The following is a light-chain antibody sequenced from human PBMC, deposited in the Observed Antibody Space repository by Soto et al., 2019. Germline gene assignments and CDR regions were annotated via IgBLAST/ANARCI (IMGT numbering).Light chain of an antibody. Sequence: QSALTQPASVSGSPGQSITISCSGTTSDVGIYNLVSWYQQHPGKAPKLVIYEVDKRPSGVSNRFSGSRSGNTASLTISGLQSEDEADYYCSSYAGSRGVFGGGTKVTVL. V-gene: IGLV2-23*02. CDR3: SSYAGSRGV. J-gene: IGLJ3*02. CDR1: TSDVGIYNL. CDR2: EVD.